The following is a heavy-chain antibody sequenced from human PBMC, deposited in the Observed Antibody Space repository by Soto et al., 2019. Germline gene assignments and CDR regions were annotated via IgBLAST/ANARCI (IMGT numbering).Heavy chain of an antibody. CDR1: GFTFSSYA. CDR2: VRGNGDPP. D-gene: IGHD2-21*01. CDR3: VKSRGGDNFDFFD. V-gene: IGHV3-64D*06. Sequence: GGSLRLSCSASGFTFSSYAMHWVRQAPGKRLEYVSGVRGNGDPPFYADSVKGRFTISRDNSKNTLYLQMSSLSADDTAVYYCVKSRGGDNFDFFDWGQGALVTVSS. J-gene: IGHJ4*02.